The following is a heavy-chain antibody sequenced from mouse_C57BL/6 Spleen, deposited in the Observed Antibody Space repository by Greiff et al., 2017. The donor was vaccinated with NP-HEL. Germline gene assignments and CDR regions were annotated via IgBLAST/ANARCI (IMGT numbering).Heavy chain of an antibody. Sequence: EVKLVESGGGLVQPGGSLSLSCAASGFTFTDYYMSWVRQPPGKALEWLGFIRNKANGYTTEYSASVKGRFTISRDNSQSILYLQMNALRAEDSATYYCARSVVAPYYFDYWGQGTTLTVSS. V-gene: IGHV7-3*01. CDR1: GFTFTDYY. D-gene: IGHD1-1*01. CDR2: IRNKANGYTT. CDR3: ARSVVAPYYFDY. J-gene: IGHJ2*01.